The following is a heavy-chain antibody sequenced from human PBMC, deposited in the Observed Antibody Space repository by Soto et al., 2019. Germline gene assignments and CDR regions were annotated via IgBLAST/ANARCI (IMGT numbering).Heavy chain of an antibody. Sequence: QEQMVESGGGVVQPGRSLRLSCVVSGFTIRGYSLHWVRQAPGKGLEWVAVISHDATRKSYADSVKGRFSISRDDSKNTFYLEMNSLRVEDTALYYCARISVGFTYGGGIGNWGQGTLVSVSS. J-gene: IGHJ4*02. CDR1: GFTIRGYS. D-gene: IGHD5-18*01. CDR3: ARISVGFTYGGGIGN. V-gene: IGHV3-30-3*01. CDR2: ISHDATRK.